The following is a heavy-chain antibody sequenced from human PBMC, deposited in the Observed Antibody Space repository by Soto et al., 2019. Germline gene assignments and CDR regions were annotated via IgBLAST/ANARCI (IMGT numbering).Heavy chain of an antibody. J-gene: IGHJ3*02. CDR2: IYPGDSDT. D-gene: IGHD6-19*01. CDR3: ARQGKPGLVLYAFDI. V-gene: IGHV5-51*01. CDR1: GYSFTSYW. Sequence: GESLKISCKGSGYSFTSYWIGWVRQMPGKGLEWMGIIYPGDSDTRYSPSFQGQVTISADKSISTAYLQWSSLKASDTAMYYCARQGKPGLVLYAFDIWGQGTMVTVSS.